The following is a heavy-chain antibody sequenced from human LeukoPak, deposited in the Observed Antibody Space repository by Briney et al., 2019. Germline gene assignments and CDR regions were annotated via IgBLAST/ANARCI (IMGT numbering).Heavy chain of an antibody. CDR3: ARTHCSGGNCYHFDY. CDR1: GGSISNYY. CDR2: VYSSETT. D-gene: IGHD2-15*01. Sequence: PSETLSLTCTVSGGSISNYYGSWIQQPAGKGLEWIGRVYSSETTDYSPSLQGRAAMSVDTSKNQFSLKLSSVTAADTAVYCCARTHCSGGNCYHFDYWGQGTLVTVSS. V-gene: IGHV4-4*07. J-gene: IGHJ4*02.